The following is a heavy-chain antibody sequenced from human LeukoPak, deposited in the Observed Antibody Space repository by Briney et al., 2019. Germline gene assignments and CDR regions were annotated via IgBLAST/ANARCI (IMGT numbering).Heavy chain of an antibody. J-gene: IGHJ4*02. CDR1: GYTFTSYD. D-gene: IGHD1-26*01. V-gene: IGHV1-8*01. CDR2: MNPNSGNT. Sequence: ASVKVSCKASGYTFTSYDINWVRQATGQGLEWMGWMNPNSGNTGYAQKFQGRVTMTRNTSISTAYMELSSLRSEDTAVYYCARGGIVAVEFDYWGQGTLVTVSS. CDR3: ARGGIVAVEFDY.